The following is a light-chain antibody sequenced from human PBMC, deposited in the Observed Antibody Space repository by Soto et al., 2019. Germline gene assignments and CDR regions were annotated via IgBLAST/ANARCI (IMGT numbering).Light chain of an antibody. V-gene: IGKV3-15*01. Sequence: EIVMTQSPATLAVSPGETTRLSCRASQSINSDVAWYQQKLGQPPRLLIHGASTKATGIAARFSGSGSGTEFTLIISGLQSEDFATYYCQQYNYWPVTFGGGTKVEIK. J-gene: IGKJ4*01. CDR3: QQYNYWPVT. CDR2: GAS. CDR1: QSINSD.